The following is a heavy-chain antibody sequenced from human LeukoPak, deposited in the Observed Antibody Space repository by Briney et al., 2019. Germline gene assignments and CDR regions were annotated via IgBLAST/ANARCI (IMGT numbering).Heavy chain of an antibody. D-gene: IGHD3-16*01. CDR2: ISYDGSNK. Sequence: LXLXXXXSGFXXXSYAMHWVRQAPGKGLEWVAVISYDGSNKYYADSVKGRFTISRDNSKNTLYLQMNSLRAEDTAVYYCARGGNWFDPWGQGTLVTVPS. CDR3: ARGGNWFDP. CDR1: GFXXXSYA. V-gene: IGHV3-30-3*01. J-gene: IGHJ5*02.